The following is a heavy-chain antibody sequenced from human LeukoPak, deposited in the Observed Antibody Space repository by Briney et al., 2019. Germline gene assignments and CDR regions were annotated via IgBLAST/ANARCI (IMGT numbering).Heavy chain of an antibody. CDR2: IYYSGST. V-gene: IGHV4-39*01. CDR1: GGSISSSSYY. Sequence: SQTLSLTCTVSGGSISSSSYYWGWIRQPPGKGLEWIGSIYYSGSTYYNPSLKSRVTISVDTSKNQFSLKLSSVTAADTAVYYCARILYYFDYWGQGTLVTVSS. CDR3: ARILYYFDY. J-gene: IGHJ4*02.